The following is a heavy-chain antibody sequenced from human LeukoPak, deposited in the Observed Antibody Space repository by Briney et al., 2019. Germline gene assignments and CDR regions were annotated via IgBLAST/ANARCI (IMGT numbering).Heavy chain of an antibody. J-gene: IGHJ5*02. V-gene: IGHV4-34*01. Sequence: SETLSLTCAVYGGSFSGYYWNWIRQPPGKGLEWIGEINHSGSTNYHPSLKSRVPISIDTSKNQFSLKLSSVTAADTAVYYCAREGSMVRGVSWFDPWGQGTLVTVSS. CDR2: INHSGST. D-gene: IGHD3-10*01. CDR3: AREGSMVRGVSWFDP. CDR1: GGSFSGYY.